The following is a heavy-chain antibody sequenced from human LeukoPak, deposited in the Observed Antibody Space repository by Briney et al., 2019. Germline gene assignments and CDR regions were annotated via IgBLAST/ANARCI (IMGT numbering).Heavy chain of an antibody. CDR2: IYYSGST. V-gene: IGHV4-30-4*08. CDR1: GGSISSGDYY. D-gene: IGHD3-3*01. CDR3: ARGRPGGFLEWLFVFDY. Sequence: SETLSLTCTVSGGSISSGDYYWSWIRQPPGKGLEWIGYIYYSGSTYYNPSLKSRVAISVDTSKNQFSLKLSSVTAADTAVYYCARGRPGGFLEWLFVFDYWGQGTLVTVSS. J-gene: IGHJ4*02.